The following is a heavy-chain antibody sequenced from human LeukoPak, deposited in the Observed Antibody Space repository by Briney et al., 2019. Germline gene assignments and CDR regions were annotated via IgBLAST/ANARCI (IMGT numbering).Heavy chain of an antibody. J-gene: IGHJ5*02. CDR1: GFTFDDYG. CDR2: IKQDGTEK. CDR3: ARERGSGSYHPFDP. V-gene: IGHV3-7*01. D-gene: IGHD3-10*01. Sequence: GGSLRLSCAAAGFTFDDYGMSWVRQAPGKGLEWVANIKQDGTEKNYVDSVKGRFTISRDNAKNSLYLQMDSLRAEDTAVYYCARERGSGSYHPFDPWGQGTLATVSS.